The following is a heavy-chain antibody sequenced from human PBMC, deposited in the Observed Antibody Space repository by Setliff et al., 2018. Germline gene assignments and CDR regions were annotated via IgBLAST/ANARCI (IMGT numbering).Heavy chain of an antibody. CDR2: IYTSWST. Sequence: KTSETLSLTCTVSDDSISSRHYYWSWIRQPAGKGLEWLGHIYTSWSTNYNPSLKSRVTISLDTSKNQFSLSLTSVTAEDTAVYYCARMSGFQYIDVWDKGTTVTVSS. CDR3: ARMSGFQYIDV. V-gene: IGHV4-61*09. D-gene: IGHD3-3*01. CDR1: DDSISSRHYY. J-gene: IGHJ6*03.